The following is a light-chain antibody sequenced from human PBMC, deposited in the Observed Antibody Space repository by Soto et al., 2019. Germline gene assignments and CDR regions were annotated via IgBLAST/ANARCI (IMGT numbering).Light chain of an antibody. CDR3: SSHTSGSTRV. CDR2: EVT. J-gene: IGLJ1*01. Sequence: QSVLTQPASVSGSPGQSIAISCTGTSGDVGGYDYVSWYQQNPDKAPKLMIYEVTKRPSWVSNRFSRSKSGNTASLTISGLQPEDEADYYCSSHTSGSTRVFGSGTKVTVL. V-gene: IGLV2-14*01. CDR1: SGDVGGYDY.